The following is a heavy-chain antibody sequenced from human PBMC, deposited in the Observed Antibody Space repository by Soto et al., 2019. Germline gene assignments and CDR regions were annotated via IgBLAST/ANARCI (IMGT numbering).Heavy chain of an antibody. V-gene: IGHV5-10-1*01. CDR3: ARPPRPGGNYYYGMDV. Sequence: GESLKISCKGSGYSFISYWISWVRQMPGKGLEWMGRIDPSDSYTNYSPSFQGHVTISADKSISTAYLQWSSLKASDTAIYYCARPPRPGGNYYYGMDVWGQGTTVTVSS. D-gene: IGHD3-10*01. J-gene: IGHJ6*02. CDR2: IDPSDSYT. CDR1: GYSFISYW.